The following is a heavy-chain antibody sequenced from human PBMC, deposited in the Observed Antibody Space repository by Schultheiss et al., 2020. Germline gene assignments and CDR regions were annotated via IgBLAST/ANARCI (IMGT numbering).Heavy chain of an antibody. Sequence: ETLSLTCAVYGGSFSGYYWSWIRQPPGKGLEWIGEINHSGSTNYNPSLKSRVTISVDTSKNQFSLKLSSVTAADTAVYYCARGVSRGYSSGWYYYYGMDVWGQGTTVTVSS. D-gene: IGHD6-19*01. CDR3: ARGVSRGYSSGWYYYYGMDV. J-gene: IGHJ6*02. V-gene: IGHV4-34*01. CDR2: INHSGST. CDR1: GGSFSGYY.